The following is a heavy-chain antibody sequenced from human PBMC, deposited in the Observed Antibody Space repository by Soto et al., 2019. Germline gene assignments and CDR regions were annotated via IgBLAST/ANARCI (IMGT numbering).Heavy chain of an antibody. V-gene: IGHV3-21*01. D-gene: IGHD2-2*01. J-gene: IGHJ5*02. CDR3: ARDPIVVVPAAMWFDP. Sequence: GGSLRLSCAASGFTFSSYSMNWVRQAPGKGLEWVSSISSSSSYIYYADSVKGRFTISRDNAKNSLYLQMNSLRAEDTAVYYCARDPIVVVPAAMWFDPWGQGTLVTVSS. CDR1: GFTFSSYS. CDR2: ISSSSSYI.